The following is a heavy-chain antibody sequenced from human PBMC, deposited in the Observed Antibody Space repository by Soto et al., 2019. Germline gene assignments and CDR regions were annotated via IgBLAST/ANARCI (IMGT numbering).Heavy chain of an antibody. CDR3: AKDPGSIRWLQLSGFDY. Sequence: GGSLRLSCAASGFTFSSYAMSWVRQAPGKGLEWVSAISGSGGSTYYADSVKGRFTISRDNSKNTLYLQMNSLRAEDTAVYYCAKDPGSIRWLQLSGFDYWGQGTLVTVS. CDR2: ISGSGGST. D-gene: IGHD5-12*01. J-gene: IGHJ4*02. V-gene: IGHV3-23*01. CDR1: GFTFSSYA.